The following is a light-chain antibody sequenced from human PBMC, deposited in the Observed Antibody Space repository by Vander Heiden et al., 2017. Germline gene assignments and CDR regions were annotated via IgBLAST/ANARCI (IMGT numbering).Light chain of an antibody. Sequence: DIQMTQSPSSLSASVGDRVTITCRASQSISNFLNWYQQKPGKAPKLLIFAASTLQSGVPSRFSGSGSGTDFTLTISRLQPEDFATYHWQEDYRDLAFGGGTKVEL. CDR3: QEDYRDLA. CDR2: AAS. CDR1: QSISNF. J-gene: IGKJ4*01. V-gene: IGKV1-39*01.